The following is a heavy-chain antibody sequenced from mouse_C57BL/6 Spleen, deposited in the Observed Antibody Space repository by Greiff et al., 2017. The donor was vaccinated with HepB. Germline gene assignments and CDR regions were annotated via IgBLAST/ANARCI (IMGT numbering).Heavy chain of an antibody. V-gene: IGHV1-7*01. CDR3: ARDDGSREGYFDV. CDR2: INPSSGYT. J-gene: IGHJ1*03. CDR1: GYTFTSYW. Sequence: VQLQQSGAELAKPGASVKLSCKASGYTFTSYWMHWVKQRPGQGLEWIGYINPSSGYTKYNQKFQDKATLTADKSSSTAYMQLSSLTSADTAVYDGARDDGSREGYFDVWGTGTTVTVSS. D-gene: IGHD1-1*01.